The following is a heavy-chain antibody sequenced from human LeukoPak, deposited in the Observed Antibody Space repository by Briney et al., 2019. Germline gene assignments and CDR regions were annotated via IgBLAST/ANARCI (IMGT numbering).Heavy chain of an antibody. CDR3: ARDYYGSGSSYYYMDV. Sequence: PGGSLRLSCAASGFTFSSYGMHWVRQAPGKGLEWVAFIRYDGSNKYYADSVKGRFTISRDNSKNTLYLQMNSLRAEDTAVYYCARDYYGSGSSYYYMDVWGKGTTVTVSS. CDR1: GFTFSSYG. CDR2: IRYDGSNK. D-gene: IGHD3-10*01. J-gene: IGHJ6*03. V-gene: IGHV3-30*02.